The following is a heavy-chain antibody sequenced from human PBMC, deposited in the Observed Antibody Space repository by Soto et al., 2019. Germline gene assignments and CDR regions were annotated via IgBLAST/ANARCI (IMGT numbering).Heavy chain of an antibody. J-gene: IGHJ5*02. D-gene: IGHD3-3*01. CDR2: ISSSSSYI. Sequence: PGGSLRLSCAASGFTFSSYSMNWVRQAPGKGLEWVSSISSSSSYIYYADSVKGRFTISRDNAKNSLYLQMNSLRAEDTAVYYCAWTPGGDTITIFGVVIGYNWFDPWGQGTLVTVSS. CDR3: AWTPGGDTITIFGVVIGYNWFDP. CDR1: GFTFSSYS. V-gene: IGHV3-21*01.